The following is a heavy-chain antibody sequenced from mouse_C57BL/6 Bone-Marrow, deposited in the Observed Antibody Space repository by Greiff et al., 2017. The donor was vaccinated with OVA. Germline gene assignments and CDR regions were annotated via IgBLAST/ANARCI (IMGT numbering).Heavy chain of an antibody. Sequence: EVQLQQSGPVLVKPGASVKMSCKASGYTFTDYYMNWVKQSHGKSLEWIGVINPYNGGTSYNQKFKGKATLTVDKSSSTAYMELNSLTSEDSAVYYCARWIYYGYDWRYYYAMDYWGQGTSVTVSS. D-gene: IGHD2-2*01. CDR2: INPYNGGT. J-gene: IGHJ4*01. V-gene: IGHV1-19*01. CDR3: ARWIYYGYDWRYYYAMDY. CDR1: GYTFTDYY.